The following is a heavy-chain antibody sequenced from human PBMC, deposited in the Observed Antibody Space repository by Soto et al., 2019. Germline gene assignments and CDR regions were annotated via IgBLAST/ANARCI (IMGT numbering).Heavy chain of an antibody. J-gene: IGHJ4*02. D-gene: IGHD3-16*01. Sequence: TSETLSLTCTVSGGSISSSSDYWGWMRQPPGRGLEWIGSIYFRGGTYYNPSLKSRVTISVATSKNQFTPKLSSVTAADTAVYYGARSRGGYFAHWGQGTLVTVSS. CDR1: GGSISSSSDY. CDR2: IYFRGGT. CDR3: ARSRGGYFAH. V-gene: IGHV4-39*01.